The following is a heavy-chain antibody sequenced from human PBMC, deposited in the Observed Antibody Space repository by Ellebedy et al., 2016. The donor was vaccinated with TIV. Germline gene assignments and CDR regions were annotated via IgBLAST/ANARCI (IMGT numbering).Heavy chain of an antibody. V-gene: IGHV3-30-3*01. CDR2: ISNDGNSE. CDR3: ARDSGDTTTWWDNWFDP. CDR1: GFTFNKYT. D-gene: IGHD2-8*02. Sequence: GGSLRLSXAASGFTFNKYTMHWVRQAPGKGLQWVAGISNDGNSESYSDSVKGRFTISRDNSNNTLHLQMNSLRPEDTAMYYCARDSGDTTTWWDNWFDPWGQGTLVTVSS. J-gene: IGHJ5*02.